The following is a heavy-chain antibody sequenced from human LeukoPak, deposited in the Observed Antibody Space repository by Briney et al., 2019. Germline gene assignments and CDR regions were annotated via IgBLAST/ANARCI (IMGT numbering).Heavy chain of an antibody. Sequence: SGGSLRLSCAASGFSFSSYSMNWVRQAPGKGLEWVSYISGSSSRIYYADSVKGRFTISRDNSKNTLYLQMNSLRAEDTAVYYCAKEFTYYYGSAHYVLDYWGQGTLVTVSS. V-gene: IGHV3-48*01. J-gene: IGHJ4*02. CDR1: GFSFSSYS. CDR3: AKEFTYYYGSAHYVLDY. CDR2: ISGSSSRI. D-gene: IGHD3-10*01.